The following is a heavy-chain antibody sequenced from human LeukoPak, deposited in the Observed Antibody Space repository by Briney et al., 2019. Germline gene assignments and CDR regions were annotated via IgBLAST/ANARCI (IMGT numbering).Heavy chain of an antibody. Sequence: GGSLRLSCAASGFTFSSFSMNWVRQAPGKGLEWVSSISGSSSYIYYADSVKGRFTISRDNSKNTLYLQMNSLRAEDTAVYYCARAAAGQLNYWGQGTLVTVSS. CDR2: ISGSSSYI. CDR1: GFTFSSFS. D-gene: IGHD6-13*01. CDR3: ARAAAGQLNY. V-gene: IGHV3-21*04. J-gene: IGHJ4*02.